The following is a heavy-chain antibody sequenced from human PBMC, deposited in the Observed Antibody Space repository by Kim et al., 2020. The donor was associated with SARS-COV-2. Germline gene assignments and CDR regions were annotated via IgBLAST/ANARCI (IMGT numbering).Heavy chain of an antibody. J-gene: IGHJ4*02. Sequence: GGSLRLSCAASGFTFTSYWIHWVRQGPGKGLEWVSRIDNDGTGTTYADSVKGRFTISRDNAKNTVYLQMNSLRAEDTAVYYCATLGGASGFWGQGTLVTV. D-gene: IGHD3-10*01. CDR3: ATLGGASGF. CDR1: GFTFTSYW. V-gene: IGHV3-74*01. CDR2: IDNDGTGT.